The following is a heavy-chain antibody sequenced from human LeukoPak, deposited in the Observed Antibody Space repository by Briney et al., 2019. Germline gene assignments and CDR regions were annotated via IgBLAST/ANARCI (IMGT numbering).Heavy chain of an antibody. CDR1: GGTFSSYA. J-gene: IGHJ3*01. D-gene: IGHD2-15*01. CDR3: ARGSSRGPRDAFDF. V-gene: IGHV1-46*01. Sequence: ASVKVSCKASGGTFSSYAISWVRQAPGQGLEWMGIISPSGASTSYAQKFQGRVTMTRDMSTSTVYMELSSLISEDTAVYYCARGSSRGPRDAFDFWGQGTMVTLSS. CDR2: ISPSGAST.